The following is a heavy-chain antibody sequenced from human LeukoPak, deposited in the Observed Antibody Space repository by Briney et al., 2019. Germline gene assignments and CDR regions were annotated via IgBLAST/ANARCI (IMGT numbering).Heavy chain of an antibody. Sequence: GGSLRLSCAASGFTFSSYWMSWVRQAPGKGLEWVANIKQDGSEKYYVDSVKGRFTISRDNAKNSLYLQMNSLRAEDTAVYYCARDPGSTVTTTFDYWGQGTLVTVSS. CDR1: GFTFSSYW. CDR3: ARDPGSTVTTTFDY. V-gene: IGHV3-7*01. CDR2: IKQDGSEK. J-gene: IGHJ4*02. D-gene: IGHD4-17*01.